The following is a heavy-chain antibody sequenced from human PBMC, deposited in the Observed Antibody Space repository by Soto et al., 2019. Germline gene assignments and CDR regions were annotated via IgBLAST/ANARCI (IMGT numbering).Heavy chain of an antibody. CDR1: GYTFTSYD. D-gene: IGHD3-3*01. CDR2: MNPNSGNT. Sequence: ASVKVSCKASGYTFTSYDINWVRQATGQGLEWMGWMNPNSGNTGYAQKFQGRVTMTRNTSISTAYMELSSLRSEDTAVYYCAMVGSGFWEWLSPPPYYFDYWGGGTLVTVSS. J-gene: IGHJ4*02. CDR3: AMVGSGFWEWLSPPPYYFDY. V-gene: IGHV1-8*01.